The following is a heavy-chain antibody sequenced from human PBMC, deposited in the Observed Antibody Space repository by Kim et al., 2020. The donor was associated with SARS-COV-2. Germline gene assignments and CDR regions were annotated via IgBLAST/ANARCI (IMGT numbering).Heavy chain of an antibody. D-gene: IGHD2-8*01. CDR3: AREANNYYYGMDV. Sequence: YADSVKGRFTISRDNSKNTLYLQMNSLRAEDTAVYYCAREANNYYYGMDVWGQGTTVTVSS. J-gene: IGHJ6*02. V-gene: IGHV3-30*01.